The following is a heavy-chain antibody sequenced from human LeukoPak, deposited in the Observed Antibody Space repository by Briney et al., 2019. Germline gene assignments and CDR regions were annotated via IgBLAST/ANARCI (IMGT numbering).Heavy chain of an antibody. V-gene: IGHV3-23*01. Sequence: PGGSLRLSCAASGFTFGDYAMSWVRQAPGKGLEWVSALSSTGGSTYYADSVRSRFIISRDNSMNTLYLQLYSLGPEDTAVYYCVQVGFIPAVAGTVNGASGYWGQGTLVTVSS. D-gene: IGHD6-19*01. CDR2: LSSTGGST. J-gene: IGHJ4*02. CDR1: GFTFGDYA. CDR3: VQVGFIPAVAGTVNGASGY.